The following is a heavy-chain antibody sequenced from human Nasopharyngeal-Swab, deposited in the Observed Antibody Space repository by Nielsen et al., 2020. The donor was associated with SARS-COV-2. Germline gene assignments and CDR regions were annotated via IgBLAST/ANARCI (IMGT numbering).Heavy chain of an antibody. J-gene: IGHJ4*02. CDR1: GGSISSGSYY. Sequence: SETLSLTCTVSGGSISSGSYYWSWIRQPAGKGLEWIGRIYTSGSTNYNPSLKSRVTISVDTSKNQFSLKLSSVTAADTAVYYCARALRTFGGVIVNFDYWGQGTLVTVSS. V-gene: IGHV4-61*02. D-gene: IGHD3-16*02. CDR3: ARALRTFGGVIVNFDY. CDR2: IYTSGST.